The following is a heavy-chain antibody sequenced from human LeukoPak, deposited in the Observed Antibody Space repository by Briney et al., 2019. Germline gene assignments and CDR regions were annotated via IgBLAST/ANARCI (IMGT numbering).Heavy chain of an antibody. CDR2: IWHDGSHK. CDR3: AREIFGSGSYPDL. Sequence: GRSLRLSCAASGFALNTYAMHCVRHAPGQALEWVALIWHDGSHKFYSNSVRGQFPISRDNSKNTVSLQMNNLRPEDAAVYYCAREIFGSGSYPDLWGQGTLVTVSS. V-gene: IGHV3-33*01. CDR1: GFALNTYA. J-gene: IGHJ4*02. D-gene: IGHD3-10*01.